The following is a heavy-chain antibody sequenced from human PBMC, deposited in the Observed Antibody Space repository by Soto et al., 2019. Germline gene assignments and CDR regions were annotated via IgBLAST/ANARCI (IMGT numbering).Heavy chain of an antibody. V-gene: IGHV3-15*07. Sequence: GESLKISCAASGFTFSNAWMNWVRQAPGKGLEWVGRIKSKTDGGTTDYAAPVKGRFTISRDDSKNTLYLQMNSLKTEDTAVYYCTTGEPETEGYYYYGMDVWGQGTTVTVSS. D-gene: IGHD2-2*01. J-gene: IGHJ6*02. CDR3: TTGEPETEGYYYYGMDV. CDR2: IKSKTDGGTT. CDR1: GFTFSNAW.